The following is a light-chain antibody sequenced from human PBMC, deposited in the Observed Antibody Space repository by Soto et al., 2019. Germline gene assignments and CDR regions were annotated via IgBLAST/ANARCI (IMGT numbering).Light chain of an antibody. CDR1: SGHSNYA. V-gene: IGLV4-69*01. CDR2: LNSDGSH. J-gene: IGLJ2*01. Sequence: QSVLTQSPSASASRGASVKLTCTLSSGHSNYAIAWHQQQSEKGPRYLMKLNSDGSHSKGDRIPDRFSGSSSGAERYLTISSLQSEVEADYYCQTWGSGIVVFGGGTHLTVL. CDR3: QTWGSGIVV.